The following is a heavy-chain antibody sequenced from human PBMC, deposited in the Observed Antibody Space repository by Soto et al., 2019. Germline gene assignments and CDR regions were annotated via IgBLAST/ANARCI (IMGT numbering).Heavy chain of an antibody. CDR1: GYTLTELS. V-gene: IGHV1-24*01. J-gene: IGHJ6*02. Sequence: ASVKVSFKVSGYTLTELSMHWVRQAPGKGLEWMGGFDPEDGETIYAQKFQGRVTMTEDTSTDTAYMELSSLRSEDTAVYYCATEGMAYCGGDCLSYGMDVWGQGTTVTVSS. D-gene: IGHD2-21*02. CDR2: FDPEDGET. CDR3: ATEGMAYCGGDCLSYGMDV.